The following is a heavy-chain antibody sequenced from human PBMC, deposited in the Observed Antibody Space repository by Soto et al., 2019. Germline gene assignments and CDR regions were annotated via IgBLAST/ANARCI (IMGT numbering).Heavy chain of an antibody. D-gene: IGHD2-15*01. CDR2: INAGNGNT. Sequence: QVPLVQSGAEVKKPGASVKVSCKASGYTFTSYAMHWVRQAPGQRLEWMGWINAGNGNTKYSQKFQGRVTITRDTSASTAYMELSSLRSEDTAVYYCARGGYCSGGSCYRGYWFDPWGQGTLVTVSS. V-gene: IGHV1-3*01. CDR3: ARGGYCSGGSCYRGYWFDP. J-gene: IGHJ5*02. CDR1: GYTFTSYA.